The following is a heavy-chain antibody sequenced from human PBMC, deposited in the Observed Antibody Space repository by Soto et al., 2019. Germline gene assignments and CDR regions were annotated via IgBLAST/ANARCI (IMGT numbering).Heavy chain of an antibody. Sequence: EVQLVESGGGLVQPGGSLRLSCAASGFTFSDHYMDWVRQAPGKGLEWVARSRNRVNSHTTEYAASVKGRFTISRDESKSSLYLQMNSLKIEDTAEYYCTRGLLGGAPSYTFHGMDVWGQGTTVTVSS. J-gene: IGHJ6*01. D-gene: IGHD3-3*01. CDR1: GFTFSDHY. CDR3: TRGLLGGAPSYTFHGMDV. CDR2: SRNRVNSHTT. V-gene: IGHV3-72*01.